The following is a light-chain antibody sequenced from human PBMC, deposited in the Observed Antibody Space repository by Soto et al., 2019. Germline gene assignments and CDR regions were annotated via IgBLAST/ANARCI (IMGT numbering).Light chain of an antibody. J-gene: IGKJ2*01. CDR2: GAS. CDR3: QQFGSSIPHT. V-gene: IGKV3-20*01. Sequence: EIVLTQSPATLSLSPGERATLSCRASQTVSSSLAWYQQKPGQAPRLLIYGASSRATGIPDRFSGSGSGTDFTLTISRLEPEDFGVYYCQQFGSSIPHTFGQGTKLEIK. CDR1: QTVSSS.